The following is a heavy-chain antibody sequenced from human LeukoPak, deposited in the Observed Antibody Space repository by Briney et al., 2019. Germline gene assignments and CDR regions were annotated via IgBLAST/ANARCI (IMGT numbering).Heavy chain of an antibody. V-gene: IGHV1-2*02. CDR1: GYTFTGYY. J-gene: IGHJ5*02. CDR3: ARDLVATIGNWFDP. Sequence: GASVKVSCKASGYTFTGYYMHWVRQAPGQGLEWMGWINPNSGGTNYVQKFQGRVTMTRDTSISTAYMELSRLRSDDTAVYYCARDLVATIGNWFDPWGQGTLVTVSS. D-gene: IGHD5-12*01. CDR2: INPNSGGT.